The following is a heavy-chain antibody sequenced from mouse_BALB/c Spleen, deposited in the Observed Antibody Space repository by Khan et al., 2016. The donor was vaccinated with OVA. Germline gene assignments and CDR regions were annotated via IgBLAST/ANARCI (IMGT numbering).Heavy chain of an antibody. D-gene: IGHD1-1*01. CDR2: IAPGSGST. CDR1: GYTFTSYW. V-gene: IGHV1S41*01. CDR3: ARSNYYCSSLYALDY. J-gene: IGHJ4*01. Sequence: DLVKPGASVKLSCKASGYTFTSYWINWIKQRPGQGLEWIGRIAPGSGSTYYNEMFKGKATLTVDTSSSTASIQLSSLSSEDSAVYFCARSNYYCSSLYALDYWGQGTSVTVSS.